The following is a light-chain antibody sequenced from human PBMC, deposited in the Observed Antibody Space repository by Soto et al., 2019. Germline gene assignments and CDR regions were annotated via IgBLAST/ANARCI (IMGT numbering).Light chain of an antibody. CDR3: RQYYSYPELT. CDR1: QTISGW. V-gene: IGKV1-5*03. CDR2: KAS. J-gene: IGKJ4*01. Sequence: IQMKKFPSTLSGSEEDRVTITCRASQTISGWLAWYQQKPGKAPKLLIYKASTLKSGVPSGFSGSGSGTDFTLTISCLLYADFATYYCRQYYSYPELTFGGGTKVDI.